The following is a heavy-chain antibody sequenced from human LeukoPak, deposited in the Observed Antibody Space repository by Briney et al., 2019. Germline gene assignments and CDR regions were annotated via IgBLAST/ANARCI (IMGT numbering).Heavy chain of an antibody. V-gene: IGHV3-23*01. CDR3: AKYRLGYYGSGSYYYFDY. CDR2: ISGSGGST. Sequence: GGSLRLSCAASGFTFSSYWMSWVRQAPGKGLEWVSAISGSGGSTYYADSVKGRFTISRDNSKNTLYLQMNSLRAEDTAAYYCAKYRLGYYGSGSYYYFDYWGQGTLVTVSS. J-gene: IGHJ4*02. CDR1: GFTFSSYW. D-gene: IGHD3-10*01.